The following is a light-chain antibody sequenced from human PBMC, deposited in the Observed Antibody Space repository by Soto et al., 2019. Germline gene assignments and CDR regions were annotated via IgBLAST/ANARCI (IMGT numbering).Light chain of an antibody. CDR2: EVS. V-gene: IGLV2-14*01. CDR3: NSYTTSSTWV. CDR1: SSDVGGYDY. J-gene: IGLJ3*02. Sequence: QSALTQPASVSGSPGQSITISCTGTSSDVGGYDYVSWYQLHPGKAPKLMVFEVSNRPSGVSYRFSGSKSGNTASLTISGLRAEDEADYYCNSYTTSSTWVFGGGTKVTVL.